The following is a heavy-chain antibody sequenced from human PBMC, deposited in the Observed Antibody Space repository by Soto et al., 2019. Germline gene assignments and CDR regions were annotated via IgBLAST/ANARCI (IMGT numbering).Heavy chain of an antibody. D-gene: IGHD3-3*01. CDR1: GYTFTSYA. Sequence: ASVKVSCKASGYTFTSYAMHWVRQAPGQRLEWMGWINAGNGNTKYSQKFQGRVTITRDTSASTAYMELSSLRSEYTAVYYCARDGTRRITIFGVVSTDYYYYYMDVWGKGTTVTVSS. J-gene: IGHJ6*03. CDR3: ARDGTRRITIFGVVSTDYYYYYMDV. V-gene: IGHV1-3*01. CDR2: INAGNGNT.